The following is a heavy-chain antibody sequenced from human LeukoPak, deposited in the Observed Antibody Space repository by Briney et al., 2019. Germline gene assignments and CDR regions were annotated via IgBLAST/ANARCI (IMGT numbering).Heavy chain of an antibody. J-gene: IGHJ5*01. CDR1: GFTFTTYA. CDR2: VSDSGDIT. V-gene: IGHV3-23*01. D-gene: IGHD1-1*01. Sequence: QPGGSLRLSCAASGFTFTTYAMNWVRQAPGKGLEWVSFVSDSGDITYYTDSVKGRFTISRDNSINTLWLQMSSLRAEDTAVYYCVKVGTTGTNNWFDSWGQGTLVTVSS. CDR3: VKVGTTGTNNWFDS.